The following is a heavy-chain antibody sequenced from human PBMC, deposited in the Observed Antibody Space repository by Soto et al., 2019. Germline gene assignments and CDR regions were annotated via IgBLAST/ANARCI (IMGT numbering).Heavy chain of an antibody. CDR2: ISGSGGST. V-gene: IGHV3-23*01. D-gene: IGHD6-19*01. CDR3: AKDAWIAVDGTCGY. CDR1: LLTFSSYA. Sequence: GTMRLSCAASLLTFSSYAMSWVRHAPGKGLEWVSAISGSGGSTYYADSVKGRFTISRDNSKNTLYLQMNSLRAEDTAVYYCAKDAWIAVDGTCGYWGQRTRVTVSS. J-gene: IGHJ4*02.